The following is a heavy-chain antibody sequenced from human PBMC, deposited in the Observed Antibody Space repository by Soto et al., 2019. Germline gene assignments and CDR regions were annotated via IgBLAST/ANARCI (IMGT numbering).Heavy chain of an antibody. J-gene: IGHJ4*02. D-gene: IGHD6-6*01. Sequence: PGGALRLSSAASGFTFGDDAMHWGRQAPGKGLEWVSGISWNSGSIGYADSVKGRFTISRDNAKNSLYLQMNSLRAEDTALYYCAKKDSSSSSSPFDYWGQGTLVTGSS. CDR3: AKKDSSSSSSPFDY. CDR2: ISWNSGSI. CDR1: GFTFGDDA. V-gene: IGHV3-9*01.